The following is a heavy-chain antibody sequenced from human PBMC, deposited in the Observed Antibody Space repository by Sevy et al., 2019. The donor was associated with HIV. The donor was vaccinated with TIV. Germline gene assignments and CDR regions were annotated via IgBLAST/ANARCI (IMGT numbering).Heavy chain of an antibody. J-gene: IGHJ4*02. CDR1: GLSVSSNF. Sequence: GGSLRLSCAASGLSVSSNFMSWVRQAPGKGLEWVSVLYITETTYYADSVKGRFTISRDNSKNTLYLQMSSLRAEDTAVYYCVRGKHVSGYYGSFDYWGLGTLVTVSS. V-gene: IGHV3-53*01. D-gene: IGHD5-12*01. CDR2: LYITETT. CDR3: VRGKHVSGYYGSFDY.